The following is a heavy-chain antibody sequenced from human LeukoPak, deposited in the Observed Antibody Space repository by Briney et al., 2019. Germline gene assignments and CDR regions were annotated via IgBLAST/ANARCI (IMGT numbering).Heavy chain of an antibody. CDR1: GFTFTSSA. J-gene: IGHJ3*02. CDR3: ATDLPTVVVVAGLAFDI. CDR2: IVVGSGNT. D-gene: IGHD2-15*01. V-gene: IGHV1-58*01. Sequence: ASVKVSCTASGFTFTSSAVQWVRQARGQRLEWIGWIVVGSGNTNYAQKFQERVTITRDMSTSTAYMELSSLRSEDTAVYYCATDLPTVVVVAGLAFDIWGQGTMVTVSS.